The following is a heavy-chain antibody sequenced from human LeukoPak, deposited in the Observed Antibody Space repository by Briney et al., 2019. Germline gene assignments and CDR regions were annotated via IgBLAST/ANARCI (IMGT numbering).Heavy chain of an antibody. V-gene: IGHV4-59*01. D-gene: IGHD3-3*01. CDR1: GGSISIYF. CDR3: ARGNRRYDPPDV. Sequence: SETLSLTCTVSGGSISIYFWSWIRQPPGEGLEWIGYIYYGGSTNYNPSLQSRATISVDTSKNELSLKLMSVTAADTAVYYCARGNRRYDPPDVWGQGTTVTVSS. J-gene: IGHJ6*02. CDR2: IYYGGST.